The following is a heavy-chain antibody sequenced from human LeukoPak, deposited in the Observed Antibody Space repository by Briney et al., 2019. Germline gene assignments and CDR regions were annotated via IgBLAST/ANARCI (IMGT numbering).Heavy chain of an antibody. Sequence: GRSLRLSCAASGFIFSHYGMHWVRQAPGKGLEWVAVIWSDGSSRFYAGSVKGRFTISRDNSQNTVFLQMNSLRVEDTAMYYCARDAQRGFDYSNSLEYWGHGTLVTVSS. CDR3: ARDAQRGFDYSNSLEY. V-gene: IGHV3-33*01. CDR2: IWSDGSSR. CDR1: GFIFSHYG. J-gene: IGHJ4*01. D-gene: IGHD4-11*01.